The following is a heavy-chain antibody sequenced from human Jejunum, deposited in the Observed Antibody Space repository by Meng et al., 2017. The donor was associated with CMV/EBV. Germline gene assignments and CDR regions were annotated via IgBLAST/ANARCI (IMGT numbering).Heavy chain of an antibody. Sequence: GIFGSYAISWVRQAPGQGLEWMGGIIPIFRTANYAQKFQGRVTITTDESTSTAYMELSSLTSEDTAVYYCARDGRDGYNYPYYFDYWGQGTLVTVSS. V-gene: IGHV1-69*05. CDR3: ARDGRDGYNYPYYFDY. D-gene: IGHD5-24*01. J-gene: IGHJ4*02. CDR2: IIPIFRTA. CDR1: GIFGSYA.